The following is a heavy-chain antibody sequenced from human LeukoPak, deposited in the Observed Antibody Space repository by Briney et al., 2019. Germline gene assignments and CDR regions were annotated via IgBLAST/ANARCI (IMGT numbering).Heavy chain of an antibody. CDR2: ISSSSSHI. CDR1: GFTFSSYS. CDR3: ARDSNRPDY. Sequence: GGSLRLSCAASGFTFSSYSMNWVRQAPGKGLEWVSSISSSSSHIYYADSVKGRFTISRDNAKNSLYLQMNSLRAEDTAVYYCARDSNRPDYWGQGTLVTVSS. J-gene: IGHJ4*02. V-gene: IGHV3-21*04.